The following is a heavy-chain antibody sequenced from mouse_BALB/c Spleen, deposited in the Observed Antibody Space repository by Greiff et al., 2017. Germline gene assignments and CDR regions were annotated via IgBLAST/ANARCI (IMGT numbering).Heavy chain of an antibody. D-gene: IGHD1-1*02. CDR3: ARLDYVSY. Sequence: QVQLQQSGAELVRPGSSVKISCKASGYAFSSYWMNWVKQRPGQGLEWIGQIYPGDGDTNYNGKFKGKATLTADKSSSTAYMQLSSLTSEDSAVYFCARLDYVSYWGQGTLVTVSA. CDR1: GYAFSSYW. V-gene: IGHV1-80*01. J-gene: IGHJ3*01. CDR2: IYPGDGDT.